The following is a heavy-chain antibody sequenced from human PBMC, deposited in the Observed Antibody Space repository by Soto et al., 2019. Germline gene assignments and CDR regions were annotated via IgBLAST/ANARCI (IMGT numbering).Heavy chain of an antibody. CDR2: ISGSGGST. V-gene: IGHV3-23*01. CDR3: AKCPYNWNDWKHY. D-gene: IGHD1-1*01. CDR1: GFTFSSYA. Sequence: EGSLRLSCAASGFTFSSYAMSWVRQAPGKGLEWVSAISGSGGSTYYADSVKGRFTISRDNSKNTLYLQMNSLRAEDTAVYYCAKCPYNWNDWKHYWDQGTLVTVSS. J-gene: IGHJ4*02.